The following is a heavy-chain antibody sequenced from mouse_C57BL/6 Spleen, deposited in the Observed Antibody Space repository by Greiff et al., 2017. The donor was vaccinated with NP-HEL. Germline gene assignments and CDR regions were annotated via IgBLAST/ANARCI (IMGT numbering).Heavy chain of an antibody. CDR2: IDPETGGT. V-gene: IGHV1-15*01. J-gene: IGHJ2*01. D-gene: IGHD2-4*01. CDR3: TRSLIYYDYDDY. Sequence: QVQLQQSGAELVRPGASVTLSCKASGYTFTDYEMHWVKQTPVHGLEWIGAIDPETGGTAYNQKFKGKAILTADKSSSTAYMELRSLTSEDSAVYYCTRSLIYYDYDDYWGQGTTLTVSS. CDR1: GYTFTDYE.